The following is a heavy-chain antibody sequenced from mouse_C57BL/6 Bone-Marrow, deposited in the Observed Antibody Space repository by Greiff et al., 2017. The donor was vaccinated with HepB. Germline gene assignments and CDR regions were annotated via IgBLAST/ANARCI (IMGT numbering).Heavy chain of an antibody. J-gene: IGHJ1*03. Sequence: EVNLVESGGGLVQPGESLKLSCESNEYEFPSHDMSWVRKTPEKRLELVAAINSDGGSTYYPDTMERRFIIYRDNTKKPLYLQRSSLTSEDTALYDCARQWVRGYFDVWGTGTTVTVSS. V-gene: IGHV5-2*01. CDR1: EYEFPSHD. CDR2: INSDGGST. D-gene: IGHD2-14*01. CDR3: ARQWVRGYFDV.